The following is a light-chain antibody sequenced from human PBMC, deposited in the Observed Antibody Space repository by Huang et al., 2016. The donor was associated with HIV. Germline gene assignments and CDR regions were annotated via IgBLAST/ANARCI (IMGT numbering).Light chain of an antibody. Sequence: DIVMTQAPLSLPVTPGEPASISCRSSRSLLHSADGNTYLDWYLQKPGQSPQLLSYTLSDRASGVPDRFTGRGSGTDFTLKISRVEAEDVGIYYCMQRLEFPWTFGPGTKVDIK. CDR1: RSLLHSADGNTY. J-gene: IGKJ3*01. CDR3: MQRLEFPWT. V-gene: IGKV2-40*01. CDR2: TLS.